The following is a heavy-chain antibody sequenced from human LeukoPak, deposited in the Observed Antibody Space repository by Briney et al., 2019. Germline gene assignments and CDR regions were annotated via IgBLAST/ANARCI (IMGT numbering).Heavy chain of an antibody. Sequence: ASVKVSCKASGYTFTGYYMHWVRQAPGQGLEWMGWINPNSGGTNYAQKFQGRVTMTRDTSISTAYMELSRLRSDDTAVYYCARSAQNYYDSSGYYYAFDYWGQGTLVTVSS. CDR3: ARSAQNYYDSSGYYYAFDY. V-gene: IGHV1-2*02. CDR2: INPNSGGT. J-gene: IGHJ4*02. CDR1: GYTFTGYY. D-gene: IGHD3-22*01.